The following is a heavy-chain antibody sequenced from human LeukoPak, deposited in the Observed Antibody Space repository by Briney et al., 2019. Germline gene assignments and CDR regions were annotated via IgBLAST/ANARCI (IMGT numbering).Heavy chain of an antibody. CDR2: ISSSGSTI. J-gene: IGHJ6*02. Sequence: GGSLRLSCAASGFRFSSYAMSWVRQAPGKGLEWVSYISSSGSTIYYADSVKGRFTISRDNAKNSLYLQMNSLRAEDTAVYYCARVHSSSWYGMDVWGQGTTVTVSS. D-gene: IGHD6-13*01. CDR3: ARVHSSSWYGMDV. CDR1: GFRFSSYA. V-gene: IGHV3-48*04.